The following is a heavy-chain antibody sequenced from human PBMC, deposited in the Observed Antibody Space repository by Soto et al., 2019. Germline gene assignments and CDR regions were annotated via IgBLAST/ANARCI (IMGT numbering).Heavy chain of an antibody. D-gene: IGHD1-26*01. V-gene: IGHV4-39*01. CDR1: GGSISSSSYY. J-gene: IGHJ5*02. Sequence: QLQLQESGPGLVKPSETLSLTCTVSGGSISSSSYYWGWIRQPPGKGLEWIGSIYYSGSTYYNPSLKSRVTISVDTSKNQFSLKLSSVTAADTAVYYCARHYQSGSSSPWFDPWGQGTLVTVSS. CDR2: IYYSGST. CDR3: ARHYQSGSSSPWFDP.